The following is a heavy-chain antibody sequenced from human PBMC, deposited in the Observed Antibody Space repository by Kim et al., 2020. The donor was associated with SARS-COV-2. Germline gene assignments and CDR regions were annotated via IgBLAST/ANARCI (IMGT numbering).Heavy chain of an antibody. J-gene: IGHJ4*02. V-gene: IGHV1-2*06. CDR1: GYTFTGYY. Sequence: ASVKVSCKASGYTFTGYYIHWVRQAPGQGLEWMGRINPKSGGTNYAQKFQGRVTMTRDTSISTAYMELSRLRSDDTAVYYCAREAPGTTGTENYFDYWGQGTLVTVSS. D-gene: IGHD1-1*01. CDR2: INPKSGGT. CDR3: AREAPGTTGTENYFDY.